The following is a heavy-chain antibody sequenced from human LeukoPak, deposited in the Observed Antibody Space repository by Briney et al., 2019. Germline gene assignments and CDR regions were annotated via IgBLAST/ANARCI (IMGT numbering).Heavy chain of an antibody. Sequence: GGSLRLSCVASGFTCSSSDMNWVRQAPGKGLEWVSVIFAGGDDTYYADSVKGRFTISRDESKSMLYLQMNSLRAEDTAVYYCAKRLFSGDWSAFDVWGQGTMVTVSS. CDR2: IFAGGDDT. J-gene: IGHJ3*01. D-gene: IGHD6-19*01. CDR1: GFTCSSSD. V-gene: IGHV3-23*01. CDR3: AKRLFSGDWSAFDV.